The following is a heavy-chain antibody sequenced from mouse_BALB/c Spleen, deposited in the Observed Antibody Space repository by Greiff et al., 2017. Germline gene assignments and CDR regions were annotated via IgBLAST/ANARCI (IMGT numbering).Heavy chain of an antibody. Sequence: EVKLVESGAELVRPGALVKLSCKASGFNIKDYYMHWVKQRPEQGLEWIGWIDPENGNTIYDPKFQGKASITADTSSNTAYLQLSSLTSEDTAVYYCARVGYDPWYFDYWGQGTTLTVSS. J-gene: IGHJ2*01. V-gene: IGHV14-1*02. CDR3: ARVGYDPWYFDY. CDR1: GFNIKDYY. D-gene: IGHD2-2*01. CDR2: IDPENGNT.